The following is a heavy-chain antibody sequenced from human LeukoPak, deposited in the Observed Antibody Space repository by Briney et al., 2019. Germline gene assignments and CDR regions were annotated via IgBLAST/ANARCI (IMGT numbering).Heavy chain of an antibody. CDR3: ARIVSSGWYQDY. CDR2: IKQDGSEE. V-gene: IGHV3-7*01. Sequence: GGSLRLSCAASGFTFSSYWMSWVRQAPGKGLEWVANIKQDGSEEYYVDSVKGRFTISRDNAKNSLYLQMNSPRAEDTAVYYCARIVSSGWYQDYWGQGTLVTVSS. J-gene: IGHJ4*02. CDR1: GFTFSSYW. D-gene: IGHD6-19*01.